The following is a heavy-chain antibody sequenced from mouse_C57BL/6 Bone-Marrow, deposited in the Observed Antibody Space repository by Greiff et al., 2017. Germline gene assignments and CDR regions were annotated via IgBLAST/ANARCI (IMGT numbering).Heavy chain of an antibody. Sequence: QVQLKQPGAELVMPGASVKLSCKASGYTFTSYWMHWVKQRPGQGLEWIGEIDPSDSYTNYNQKFKGKSTLTVDKSSSTAYMQLCSLTSEDSSVYYCASEGYGFHVVFWGKGTTLTVSS. CDR1: GYTFTSYW. D-gene: IGHD2-2*01. V-gene: IGHV1-69*01. CDR3: ASEGYGFHVVF. CDR2: IDPSDSYT. J-gene: IGHJ2*01.